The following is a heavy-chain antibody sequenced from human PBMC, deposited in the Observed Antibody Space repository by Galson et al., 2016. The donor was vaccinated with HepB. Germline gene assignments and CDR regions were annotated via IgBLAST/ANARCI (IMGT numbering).Heavy chain of an antibody. D-gene: IGHD3-22*01. V-gene: IGHV3-23*01. CDR1: FPFKIYA. J-gene: IGHJ4*02. CDR2: IANALNAENR. CDR3: APDYDSSGHFEAD. Sequence: FPFKIYAMNWFRQAPGKGLEWVSLIANALNAENRHYADSVNGRFTISRDDANSFLYLHMSSLRVEDTAVYYCAPDYDSSGHFEADWGQGTLVTVS.